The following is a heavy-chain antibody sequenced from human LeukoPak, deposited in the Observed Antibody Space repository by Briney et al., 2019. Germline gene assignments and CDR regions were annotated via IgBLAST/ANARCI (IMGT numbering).Heavy chain of an antibody. D-gene: IGHD3-3*01. CDR2: IRSKANSYAT. J-gene: IGHJ6*03. V-gene: IGHV3-73*01. Sequence: PGGSLRLSCAASGFTFSSYAMSWVRQASGKGLEWVGRIRSKANSYATAYAASVKGRFTISRDDSKNTAYLQMNSLKTEDTAVYYCTRHGESTYDFWSGYFPPETYYYYYMDVWGKGTTVTVSS. CDR3: TRHGESTYDFWSGYFPPETYYYYYMDV. CDR1: GFTFSSYA.